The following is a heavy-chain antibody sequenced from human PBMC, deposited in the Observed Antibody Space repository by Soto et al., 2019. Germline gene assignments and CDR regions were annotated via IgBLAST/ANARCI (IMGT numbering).Heavy chain of an antibody. CDR1: GFTFSNFS. Sequence: PGGSLRLASAVSGFTFSNFSVSWVRQAPGKGLVWVSRINSDGSSTSYADSVKGRFTISRDNAKNTLYLQMNSLRAEDTAVYYCAYSSTPFDYWGQGTLVTVSS. J-gene: IGHJ4*02. D-gene: IGHD6-13*01. CDR2: INSDGSST. CDR3: AYSSTPFDY. V-gene: IGHV3-74*01.